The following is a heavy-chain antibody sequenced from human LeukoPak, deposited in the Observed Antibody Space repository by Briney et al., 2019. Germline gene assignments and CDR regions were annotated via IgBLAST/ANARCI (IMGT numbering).Heavy chain of an antibody. Sequence: SVKVSCKASGGTFSSYAISWVRQAPGQGREWMGGIIPIFGTANYAQKFQGRVTITTDESTSTAYMELSSLRSEDTAVYYCASPYSSGWYAEHEPFDYWGQGTLVTVSS. D-gene: IGHD6-19*01. J-gene: IGHJ4*02. CDR2: IIPIFGTA. CDR3: ASPYSSGWYAEHEPFDY. V-gene: IGHV1-69*05. CDR1: GGTFSSYA.